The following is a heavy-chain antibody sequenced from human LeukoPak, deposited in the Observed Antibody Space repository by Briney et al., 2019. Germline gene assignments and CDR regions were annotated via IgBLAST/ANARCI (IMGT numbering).Heavy chain of an antibody. Sequence: GRTLRLSCAASGFTFRSYGMHGVRQAPGRGREGGAVIRCEGSNKYYADSVKGRFTISRDNSKNTLYLQMNSLRAEDTAVYYCAKDAPPYCSSTSCFGYWGQGTLVTVSS. CDR1: GFTFRSYG. V-gene: IGHV3-30*02. J-gene: IGHJ4*02. D-gene: IGHD2-2*01. CDR2: IRCEGSNK. CDR3: AKDAPPYCSSTSCFGY.